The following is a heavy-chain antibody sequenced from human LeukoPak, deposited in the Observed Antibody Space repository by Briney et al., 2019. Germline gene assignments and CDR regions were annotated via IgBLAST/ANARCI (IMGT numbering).Heavy chain of an antibody. CDR1: GYTFTGYY. Sequence: ASVKVSCKASGYTFTGYYMHWVRQAPGQGLEWMGWINPNSGGTNYAQKFQGRVTMTRDTSISTAYMELSRLRSDDTAGYYCARAFTMVRGVIIANWFDPWGQGTLVTVSS. D-gene: IGHD3-10*01. CDR2: INPNSGGT. CDR3: ARAFTMVRGVIIANWFDP. J-gene: IGHJ5*02. V-gene: IGHV1-2*02.